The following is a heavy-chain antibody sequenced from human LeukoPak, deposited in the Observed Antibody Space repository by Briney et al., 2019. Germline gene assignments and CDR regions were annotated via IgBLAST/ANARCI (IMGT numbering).Heavy chain of an antibody. J-gene: IGHJ6*02. Sequence: PGGSLRLSCVASGFTFSEYYMSWIRQAPGKGLEWVSYIGFGGNTIYYADSVKGRFTISRDNAKNSLYLQMNSLRAEDTSIYYCARVLRGTFHFYGMDVWGQGTTVAVSS. CDR2: IGFGGNTI. CDR3: ARVLRGTFHFYGMDV. V-gene: IGHV3-11*01. CDR1: GFTFSEYY. D-gene: IGHD2/OR15-2a*01.